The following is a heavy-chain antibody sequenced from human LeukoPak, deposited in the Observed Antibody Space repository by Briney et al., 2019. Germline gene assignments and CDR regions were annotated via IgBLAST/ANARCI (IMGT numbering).Heavy chain of an antibody. Sequence: PGGSLRLSCAASGFTFSSYGMHWVRQAPGKGLDWVAVMSYDGSFSHYVDSVKGRFTISRDISRNTLYLQMNSLRGEDTAVYFCAREGSSRHAEIDYWGQGTLVTVSS. D-gene: IGHD6-6*01. V-gene: IGHV3-30*03. CDR2: MSYDGSFS. CDR3: AREGSSRHAEIDY. CDR1: GFTFSSYG. J-gene: IGHJ4*02.